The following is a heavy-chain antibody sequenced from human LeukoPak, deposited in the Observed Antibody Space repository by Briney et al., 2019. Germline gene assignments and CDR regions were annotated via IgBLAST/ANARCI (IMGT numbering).Heavy chain of an antibody. Sequence: PSETLSLTCAVSGGSISSGGYSWGWIRQPPGKGLEWIGYIYHSGSTYYNPSLKSRVTISVDRSKNQFSLKLSSVTAADTAVYYCARGDYGSGSYDYWGQGTLVTVSS. J-gene: IGHJ4*02. CDR2: IYHSGST. CDR3: ARGDYGSGSYDY. D-gene: IGHD3-10*01. V-gene: IGHV4-30-2*01. CDR1: GGSISSGGYS.